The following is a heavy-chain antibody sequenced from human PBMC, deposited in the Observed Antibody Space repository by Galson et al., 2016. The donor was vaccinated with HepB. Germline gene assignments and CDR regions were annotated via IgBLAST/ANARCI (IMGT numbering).Heavy chain of an antibody. CDR3: ARTTGDCGGDCSWFDP. D-gene: IGHD2-21*02. Sequence: TLSLTCTVSGGSIRSPNYYWTWIRQHPGKGLEWIGYIFYRGDTYYNPSLRSRVSISMDPSKNRFSLQLKFVTAADAAVYYCARTTGDCGGDCSWFDPWGQGTLVTVSS. CDR2: IFYRGDT. CDR1: GGSIRSPNYY. V-gene: IGHV4-31*03. J-gene: IGHJ5*02.